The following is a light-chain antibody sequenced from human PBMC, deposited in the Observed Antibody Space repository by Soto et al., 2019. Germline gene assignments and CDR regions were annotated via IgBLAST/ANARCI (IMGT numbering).Light chain of an antibody. Sequence: EIVLTQSPGTLSLSPGERATLSCRASQSVSSTYLAWYQQKPGQAPRLLIYGASDRATGIPDRFSGRGSGTYFVLSIIRLEPDAFPVYYCQKYGSSPQTFGQPTKVEIK. V-gene: IGKV3-20*01. CDR3: QKYGSSPQT. CDR1: QSVSSTY. J-gene: IGKJ1*01. CDR2: GAS.